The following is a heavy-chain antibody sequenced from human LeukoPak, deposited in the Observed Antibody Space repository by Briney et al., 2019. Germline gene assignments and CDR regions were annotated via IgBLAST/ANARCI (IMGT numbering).Heavy chain of an antibody. CDR1: GFTVSSNY. V-gene: IGHV3-53*01. CDR3: AREGYVSGYDYFDY. J-gene: IGHJ4*02. CDR2: IYSGGST. Sequence: GGSLRLSCAASGFTVSSNYMSWVRQAPGKGLEWVSVIYSGGSTYYADSVKGRFTISRDNSKNTLYLQMNSLRAEDTAVYYCAREGYVSGYDYFDYWGQGTLVTVSS. D-gene: IGHD5-12*01.